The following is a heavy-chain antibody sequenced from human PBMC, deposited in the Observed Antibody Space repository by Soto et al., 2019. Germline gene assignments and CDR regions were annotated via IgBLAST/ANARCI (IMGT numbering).Heavy chain of an antibody. Sequence: SETLSLTCTVSGGSISSYYWSWIRQPPGKGLEWIGYIYYSGSTNYNPSLKSRVTISVDTSKNQFSLKLSSVTAADTAVYYCLRSEPTVLDYRGQGTLVTVSS. CDR2: IYYSGST. V-gene: IGHV4-59*01. D-gene: IGHD4-17*01. CDR1: GGSISSYY. CDR3: LRSEPTVLDY. J-gene: IGHJ4*02.